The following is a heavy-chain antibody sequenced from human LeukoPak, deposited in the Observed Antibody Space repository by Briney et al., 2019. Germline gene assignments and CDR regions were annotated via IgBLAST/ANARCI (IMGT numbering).Heavy chain of an antibody. J-gene: IGHJ4*02. CDR3: ARHMLGYCSGGTCPYYFDY. CDR2: IYYSENA. V-gene: IGHV4-59*08. D-gene: IGHD2-15*01. CDR1: GGSITSHY. Sequence: SETLSLTCTVSGGSITSHYWSWIRQPPGRGLESIGYIYYSENAKYNPSLKSRVTISVDTSKNQFSLKLTSVTAADTAVYYCARHMLGYCSGGTCPYYFDYWGQGTLVTASS.